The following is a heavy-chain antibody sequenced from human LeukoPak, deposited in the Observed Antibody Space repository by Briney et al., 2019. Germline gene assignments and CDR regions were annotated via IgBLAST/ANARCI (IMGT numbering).Heavy chain of an antibody. D-gene: IGHD5-24*01. V-gene: IGHV1-2*02. Sequence: ASVKVSCKASGYTFTGYYMHWVRQAPGRGLEWMGWINPNSGGTNYAQKFQGRVTMTRDTSISTAYMELSRLRSDDTAVYYCARDRAQELDGYPAPDYWGQGTLVTVSS. CDR1: GYTFTGYY. CDR3: ARDRAQELDGYPAPDY. J-gene: IGHJ4*02. CDR2: INPNSGGT.